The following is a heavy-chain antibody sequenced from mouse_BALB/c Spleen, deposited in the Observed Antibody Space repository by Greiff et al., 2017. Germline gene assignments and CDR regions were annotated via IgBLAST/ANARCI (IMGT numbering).Heavy chain of an antibody. D-gene: IGHD1-1*01. CDR2: ISSGGST. V-gene: IGHV5-6-5*01. J-gene: IGHJ3*01. Sequence: EVKLMESGGGLVKPGGSLKLSCAASGFTFSSYAMSWVRQTPEKRLEWVASISSGGSTYYPDSVKGRFTISRDNARNILYLQMSSLRSEDTAMYYCARGLYYYGSSSWFAYWGQGTLVTVSA. CDR1: GFTFSSYA. CDR3: ARGLYYYGSSSWFAY.